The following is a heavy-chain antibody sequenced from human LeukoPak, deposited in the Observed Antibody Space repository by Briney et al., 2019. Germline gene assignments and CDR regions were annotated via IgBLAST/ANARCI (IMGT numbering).Heavy chain of an antibody. CDR1: GDSVTSYSAS. CDR3: TTDIVITSVKVFDY. CDR2: TYCRSKCYV. J-gene: IGHJ4*02. Sequence: QTLSLTCAISGDSVTSYSASWNWIRQSPSRGLEWLGRTYCRSKCYVDYAVSVRSRITISPDTSKNQISLQLNSVTPEDTAVYYCTTDIVITSVKVFDYWGQGTLVTASS. D-gene: IGHD3-16*01. V-gene: IGHV6-1*01.